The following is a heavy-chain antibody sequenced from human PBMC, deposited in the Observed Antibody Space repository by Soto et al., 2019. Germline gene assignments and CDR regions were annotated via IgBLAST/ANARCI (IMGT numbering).Heavy chain of an antibody. J-gene: IGHJ4*02. CDR3: AREYSSSVPWYSSSRAPSYYFDY. Sequence: PGGSLRLSCAASGFTFSSYAMHWVRQAPGKGLEWVAVISYDGSNKYYADSVKGRFTISRDNSKNTLYLQMNSLRAEDTAVYYCAREYSSSVPWYSSSRAPSYYFDYWGEGTLVTVSS. CDR2: ISYDGSNK. CDR1: GFTFSSYA. D-gene: IGHD6-13*01. V-gene: IGHV3-30-3*01.